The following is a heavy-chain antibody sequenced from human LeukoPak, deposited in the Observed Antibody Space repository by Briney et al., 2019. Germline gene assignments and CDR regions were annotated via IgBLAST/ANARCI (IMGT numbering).Heavy chain of an antibody. J-gene: IGHJ4*02. CDR3: ASRAHFWSGPGG. V-gene: IGHV3-7*01. Sequence: GGSLRLSCAASGFTFTTYWMSWVRQAPGKGLEWVANIKQDGSEKYYMDSVKGRFTISRDNAKNSLFLQMNGLRAEDTAVYYCASRAHFWSGPGGWGQGTLVTVSS. CDR1: GFTFTTYW. D-gene: IGHD3-3*02. CDR2: IKQDGSEK.